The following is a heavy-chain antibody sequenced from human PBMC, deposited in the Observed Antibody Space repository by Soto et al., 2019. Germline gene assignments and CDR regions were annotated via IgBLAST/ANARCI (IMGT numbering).Heavy chain of an antibody. V-gene: IGHV1-69*02. J-gene: IGHJ6*02. CDR2: IIPILGIA. Sequence: RASVKVSCKASGGTFSSYTISWVRQAPGQGLEWMGRIIPILGIANYAQKFQGRVTITADKSTSTAYMELSSLRSEDTAVYYCARSGYSSGWYGDYYYGMDVWGQGTPVTVSS. CDR3: ARSGYSSGWYGDYYYGMDV. CDR1: GGTFSSYT. D-gene: IGHD6-19*01.